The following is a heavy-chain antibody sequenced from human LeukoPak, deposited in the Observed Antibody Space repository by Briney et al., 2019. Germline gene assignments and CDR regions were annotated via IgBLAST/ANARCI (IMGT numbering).Heavy chain of an antibody. D-gene: IGHD6-19*01. CDR2: ISAYNGNT. CDR1: GYTFTGYG. V-gene: IGHV1-18*01. J-gene: IGHJ4*02. CDR3: ARDGQDSSEEGFDY. Sequence: ASVKVSCKASGYTFTGYGISWVRQAPGQGLEWVGWISAYNGNTNYAQKLQGRVTMTTDTSTSTAYMELRSLRSDDTAVYYCARDGQDSSEEGFDYWGQGTLVTVSS.